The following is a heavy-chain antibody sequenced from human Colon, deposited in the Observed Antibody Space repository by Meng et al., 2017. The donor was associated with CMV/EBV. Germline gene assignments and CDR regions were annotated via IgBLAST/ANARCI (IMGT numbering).Heavy chain of an antibody. CDR3: AKDQDGDYSNYQHFDY. J-gene: IGHJ4*02. CDR1: GYKFLQYG. CDR2: IMAYNYKT. V-gene: IGHV1-18*01. D-gene: IGHD4-11*01. Sequence: GYKFLQYGISWVRQAPGQGLEWVGRIMAYNYKTDLEEKFQGRVTVTLDLSTDTAFLELRSLRYDDTAIYYCAKDQDGDYSNYQHFDYWGQGTLVTVSS.